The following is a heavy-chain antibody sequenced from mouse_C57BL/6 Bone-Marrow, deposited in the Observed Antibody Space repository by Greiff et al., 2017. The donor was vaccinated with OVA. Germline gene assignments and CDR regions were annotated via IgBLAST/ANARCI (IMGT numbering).Heavy chain of an antibody. D-gene: IGHD1-1*01. CDR3: ARGYYGSSKGYIDV. V-gene: IGHV1-4*01. J-gene: IGHJ1*03. CDR2: INPSSGYT. Sequence: QVQLQQSGAELARPGASVKMSCKASGYTFTSYTMHWVKQRPGQGLEWIGYINPSSGYTKYNQKFKDKATLTADKSSSTAYMQLSSLTSEDSAVYYCARGYYGSSKGYIDVWGTGTTVTVSS. CDR1: GYTFTSYT.